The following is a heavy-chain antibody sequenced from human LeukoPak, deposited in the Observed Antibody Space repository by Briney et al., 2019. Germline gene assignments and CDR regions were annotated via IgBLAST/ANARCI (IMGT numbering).Heavy chain of an antibody. CDR3: SISMRFSDNYMDV. D-gene: IGHD2/OR15-2a*01. CDR2: INHSGST. CDR1: GGSFSGYY. V-gene: IGHV4-34*03. Sequence: SETLSLTCAVYGGSFSGYYWSWIRQPPGKGLEWIGEINHSGSTNYNPSLKSRVTISVDTSKNQFSLKLRSVTAADTAVYYCSISMRFSDNYMDVWGKGTTVTVSS. J-gene: IGHJ6*03.